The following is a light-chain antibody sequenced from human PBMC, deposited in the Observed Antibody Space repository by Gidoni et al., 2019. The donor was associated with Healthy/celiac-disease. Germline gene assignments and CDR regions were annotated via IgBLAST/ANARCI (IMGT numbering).Light chain of an antibody. CDR2: DAS. Sequence: DIVLTQSPATLSLSPGERATLSCRASQSVSSYLAWYQQKPGKAPRLLIYDASNRATGIPARFSGSGSGTDFTLTISSLEPEDFAVYYCQQRSNWPPPFGGGTKVEIK. J-gene: IGKJ4*01. CDR1: QSVSSY. V-gene: IGKV3-11*01. CDR3: QQRSNWPPP.